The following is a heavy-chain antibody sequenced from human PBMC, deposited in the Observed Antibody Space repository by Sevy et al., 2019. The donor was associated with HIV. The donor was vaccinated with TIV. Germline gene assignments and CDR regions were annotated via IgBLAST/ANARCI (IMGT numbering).Heavy chain of an antibody. Sequence: GGSLRLSSAASGFTVSSNYMSWVRQAPGKGLEWVSVIYSGGSTYYADSVKGRFTISRDNSKNTLYLQMNSLRAEDTAVYYCARVATDSGYDYWGQGTLVTVSS. J-gene: IGHJ4*02. V-gene: IGHV3-53*01. CDR2: IYSGGST. CDR3: ARVATDSGYDY. CDR1: GFTVSSNY. D-gene: IGHD5-12*01.